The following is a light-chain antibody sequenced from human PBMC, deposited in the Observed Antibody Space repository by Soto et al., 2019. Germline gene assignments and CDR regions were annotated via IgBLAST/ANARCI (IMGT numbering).Light chain of an antibody. V-gene: IGKV3-15*01. Sequence: EIVLTQSPATLSVSPGDRVTLSCRASQSVCSNSAWSQQKPGQAPRLLIYGASTRATGIPGRVSGRGDGTELTITSSSLQSEDFATYYCQLYKSWPLTFGGGTKVDIK. J-gene: IGKJ4*01. CDR3: QLYKSWPLT. CDR1: QSVCSN. CDR2: GAS.